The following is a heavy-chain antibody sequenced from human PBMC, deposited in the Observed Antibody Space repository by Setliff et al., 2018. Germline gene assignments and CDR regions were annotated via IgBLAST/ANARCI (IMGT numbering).Heavy chain of an antibody. V-gene: IGHV4-39*01. CDR1: GGSISSSSYY. CDR2: IYYSGST. CDR3: ALNPSWFGELFAWFDP. D-gene: IGHD3-10*01. J-gene: IGHJ5*02. Sequence: SETLSLTCTVSGGSISSSSYYWGWIRQPPGKGLEWIGSIYYSGSTYYNPSLKSRATISVDTSKNQFSLKLSSVTAADTAVYYCALNPSWFGELFAWFDPWGQGTLVTV.